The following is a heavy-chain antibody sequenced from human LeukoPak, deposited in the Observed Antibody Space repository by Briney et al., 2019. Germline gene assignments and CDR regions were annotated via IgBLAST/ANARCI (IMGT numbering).Heavy chain of an antibody. Sequence: SETLSLTCTVSGGSISSSSYYWGWIRQPPGKGLEWIGSIYYSGSTYYNPSLKSRVTISVDTSKNQFSLKLSSVTAADTAVYYCARDLDQTSYYYYYYMDVWGKGTTVTVSS. CDR3: ARDLDQTSYYYYYYMDV. J-gene: IGHJ6*03. CDR2: IYYSGST. V-gene: IGHV4-39*02. CDR1: GGSISSSSYY. D-gene: IGHD1/OR15-1a*01.